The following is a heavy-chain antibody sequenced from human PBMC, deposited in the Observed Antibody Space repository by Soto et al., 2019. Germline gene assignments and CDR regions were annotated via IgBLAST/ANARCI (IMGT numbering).Heavy chain of an antibody. J-gene: IGHJ4*02. D-gene: IGHD4-17*01. CDR3: ARGLRYGDNDY. V-gene: IGHV4-34*01. Sequence: QVQLQQWGAGLLKSSETLSLTCAVYGGSFSGYYWSWIRQPPGKGLEWIGEINHSGSTNYNPSLKSRVTISVDTSKNQFSLKLSPVTAADTAVYYCARGLRYGDNDYWGQGTLVTVSS. CDR2: INHSGST. CDR1: GGSFSGYY.